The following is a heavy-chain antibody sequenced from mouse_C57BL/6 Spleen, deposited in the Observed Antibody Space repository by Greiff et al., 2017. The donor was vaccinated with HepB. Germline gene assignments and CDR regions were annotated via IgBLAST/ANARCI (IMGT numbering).Heavy chain of an antibody. Sequence: QVQLQQPGAELVKPGASVKLSCKASGYTFTSYWMHWVKQRPGQGLEWIGMIHPNSGSTNYNEKFKSKATLTVDKSSSTAYMQLSSLTSEDSAVYYCARSLGLDAMDYWGQGTSVTVSS. J-gene: IGHJ4*01. CDR1: GYTFTSYW. CDR3: ARSLGLDAMDY. CDR2: IHPNSGST. D-gene: IGHD4-1*01. V-gene: IGHV1-64*01.